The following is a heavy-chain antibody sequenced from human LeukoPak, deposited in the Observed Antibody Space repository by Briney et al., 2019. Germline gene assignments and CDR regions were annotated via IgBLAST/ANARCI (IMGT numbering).Heavy chain of an antibody. D-gene: IGHD4-17*01. CDR3: ARRSRLYRHETTGYHDS. Sequence: PSETLSLTCNLSGDYITTTNYYWAWIRPPPGKGLEWIASVFYSETTHYHPSLKSRVIISMDTSRKQISLRLSSVTATDPAIYYCARRSRLYRHETTGYHDSWGQGTLVTVSS. V-gene: IGHV4-39*01. J-gene: IGHJ4*02. CDR1: GDYITTTNYY. CDR2: VFYSETT.